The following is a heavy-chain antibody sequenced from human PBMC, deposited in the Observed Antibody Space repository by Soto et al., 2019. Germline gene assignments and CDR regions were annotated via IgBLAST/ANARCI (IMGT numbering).Heavy chain of an antibody. D-gene: IGHD3-16*01. CDR3: ERGAFAMTTLVGVIAPLQHNGFDP. V-gene: IGHV3-66*01. CDR2: IYSGGST. Sequence: EVQVVESGGGLVQPGGSLRLSCAASGFTVSSHYMTWVRQAPGKGLEWVSVIYSGGSTFYADSVKGRFTISRDNSKNTLYLQITSLRAEDTAVYSCERGAFAMTTLVGVIAPLQHNGFDPWCQGTLVTVSS. J-gene: IGHJ5*02. CDR1: GFTVSSHY.